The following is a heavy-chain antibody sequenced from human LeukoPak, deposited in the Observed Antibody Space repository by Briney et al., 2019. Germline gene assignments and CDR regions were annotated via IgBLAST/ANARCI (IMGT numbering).Heavy chain of an antibody. CDR3: AKGSYSSSSRFDY. J-gene: IGHJ4*02. V-gene: IGHV3-30*18. CDR2: ISCDGSNK. D-gene: IGHD6-6*01. CDR1: GFTSSSYG. Sequence: GGSLRLSCAASGFTSSSYGMHWVRQAPGKGLEWVAVISCDGSNKYYADSVKGRFTISRDNSKNTLYLQMNSLRAEDTAVYYCAKGSYSSSSRFDYWGQGTLVTVSS.